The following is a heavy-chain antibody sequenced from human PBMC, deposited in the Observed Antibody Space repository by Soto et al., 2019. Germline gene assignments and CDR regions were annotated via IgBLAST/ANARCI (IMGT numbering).Heavy chain of an antibody. J-gene: IGHJ6*02. V-gene: IGHV4-31*03. D-gene: IGHD3-3*01. Sequence: SETLSLTCTVSGGSISSGGYYWSWIRQHPGKGLEWIGYIYYSGSTYYNPSLKSRVTISVDTSKNQFSLKLSSVTAADTAVYYCARGAGITIFGVVIPPYRMDVWGQGTTVTVSS. CDR1: GGSISSGGYY. CDR3: ARGAGITIFGVVIPPYRMDV. CDR2: IYYSGST.